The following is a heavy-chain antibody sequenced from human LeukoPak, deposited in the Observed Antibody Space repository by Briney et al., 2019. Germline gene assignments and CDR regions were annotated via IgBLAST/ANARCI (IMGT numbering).Heavy chain of an antibody. D-gene: IGHD6-25*01. J-gene: IGHJ6*03. Sequence: GGSLRLSCAASGFTFSSYWMSWVRQAPGKGLEWVANIKQDGSEKYYVDSVKGRFTISRDNAKNSLYLQMNSLRAEDTAVYYCARPATPLYYYYYMDVWGKGTTVTVSS. CDR1: GFTFSSYW. CDR2: IKQDGSEK. V-gene: IGHV3-7*01. CDR3: ARPATPLYYYYYMDV.